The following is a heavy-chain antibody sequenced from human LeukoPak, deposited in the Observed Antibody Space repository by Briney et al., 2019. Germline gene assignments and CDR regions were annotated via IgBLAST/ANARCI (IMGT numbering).Heavy chain of an antibody. V-gene: IGHV4-34*01. Sequence: PSETLSLTCAVYGGSFSGYYWSWLRQPPGKGLEWIGDINHSGSTNYNPSLKSRVTITVDTSKNQFSLKLSSVTAADTAVYYCARVGRKRITIFGVVRAPFDYWGQGTLVTVSS. CDR2: INHSGST. D-gene: IGHD3-3*01. J-gene: IGHJ4*02. CDR3: ARVGRKRITIFGVVRAPFDY. CDR1: GGSFSGYY.